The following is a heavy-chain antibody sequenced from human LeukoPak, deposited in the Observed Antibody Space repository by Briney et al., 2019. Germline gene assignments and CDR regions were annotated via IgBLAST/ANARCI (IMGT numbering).Heavy chain of an antibody. CDR1: GYTFTNYD. CDR3: ARAYDILTGPDF. D-gene: IGHD3-9*01. J-gene: IGHJ4*01. Sequence: ASVKVSCKASGYTFTNYDINWVRQATGQGLEWMGWINPNNGHTGYAQDFQGRVSMTRDTSISTAYMELSSLRSDDTAVYYCARAYDILTGPDFWGQGTLVTVSS. CDR2: INPNNGHT. V-gene: IGHV1-8*01.